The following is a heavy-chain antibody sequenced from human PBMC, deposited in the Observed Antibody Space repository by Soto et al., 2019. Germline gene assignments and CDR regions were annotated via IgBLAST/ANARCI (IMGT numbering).Heavy chain of an antibody. CDR2: INHSGST. CDR1: GGTFSGYY. Sequence: PSETLSLTCAVYGGTFSGYYWSWIRQPLGKGLEWIGEINHSGSTKYNPSLKSRVTISVDTSKNQFSLKLSSVTAADTAVYYCARLGITIFGVVSRWFDPWGQGTLVTVSS. V-gene: IGHV4-34*01. D-gene: IGHD3-3*01. J-gene: IGHJ5*02. CDR3: ARLGITIFGVVSRWFDP.